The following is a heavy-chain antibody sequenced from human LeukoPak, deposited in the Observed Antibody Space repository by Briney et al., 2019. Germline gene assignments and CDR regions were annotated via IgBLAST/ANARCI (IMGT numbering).Heavy chain of an antibody. CDR1: GGSVSSASYY. CDR3: ARGDEQWLVSGTFHY. CDR2: IYYTGNT. Sequence: SDTLSLTCTVSGGSVSSASYYWHWIRQPPGTGLEWIGYIYYTGNTNYNPSLKSRVAISVDTSKNQFSLNLNSVTAADTAVYYCARGDEQWLVSGTFHYGGQGTLVTVS. V-gene: IGHV4-61*01. J-gene: IGHJ4*02. D-gene: IGHD6-19*01.